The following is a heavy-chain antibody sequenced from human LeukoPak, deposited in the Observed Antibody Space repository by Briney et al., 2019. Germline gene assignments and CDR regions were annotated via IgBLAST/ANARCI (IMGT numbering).Heavy chain of an antibody. CDR1: GGSISSYY. CDR3: ARQTGSGLFILP. CDR2: IHYSGST. V-gene: IGHV4-59*08. D-gene: IGHD3/OR15-3a*01. Sequence: SETLSLTCTVSGGSISSYYWSWIRQPPGKGLEWIGYIHYSGSTNYNPSLKSRLTISVDTSKNQFSLRLTSVTAADTAVYYCARQTGSGLFILPGGQGTLVTVSS. J-gene: IGHJ4*02.